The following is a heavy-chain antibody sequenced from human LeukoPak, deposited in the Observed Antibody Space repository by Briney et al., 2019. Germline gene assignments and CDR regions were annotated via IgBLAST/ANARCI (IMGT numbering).Heavy chain of an antibody. Sequence: GGSLRLSCAASGFTFSSYAMSWVRQAPGKGLEWVSAISGSGGSTYYADSVKGRFTISRDNSKNTLYLQMNSLRAEDTAVYYCASHAVAGHPDTNYYYYGMDVWGQGTTVTVSS. V-gene: IGHV3-23*01. J-gene: IGHJ6*02. CDR3: ASHAVAGHPDTNYYYYGMDV. CDR1: GFTFSSYA. D-gene: IGHD6-19*01. CDR2: ISGSGGST.